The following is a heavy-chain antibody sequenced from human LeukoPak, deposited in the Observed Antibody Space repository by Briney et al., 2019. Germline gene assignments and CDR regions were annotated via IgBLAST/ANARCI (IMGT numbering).Heavy chain of an antibody. V-gene: IGHV4-39*01. D-gene: IGHD3-10*01. CDR2: IYYSGST. CDR1: GGSISSSSYY. J-gene: IGHJ4*02. CDR3: ASLEYYYGSGNYY. Sequence: PSETLSLTCTVSGGSISSSSYYWGWIRQPPGKGLEWIGSIYYSGSTYYNPSLKSRVTISVDTSKNQFSLKLSSVTAADTAVYYCASLEYYYGSGNYYWGQGTLVTVSS.